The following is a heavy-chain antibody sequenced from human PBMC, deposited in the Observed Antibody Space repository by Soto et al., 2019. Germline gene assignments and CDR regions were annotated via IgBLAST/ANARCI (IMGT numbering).Heavy chain of an antibody. Sequence: GASVKVSCKASGGTFSNYPISWVRQAPGQGLEWMGGIIPIFGTVNYAQKFQGRVTITADESTSTAYMELSSLRSEDTAVYYCAAEIYSGGNCCHFDHWGQGTLVTVSS. CDR2: IIPIFGTV. D-gene: IGHD2-21*02. CDR1: GGTFSNYP. J-gene: IGHJ4*02. V-gene: IGHV1-69*13. CDR3: AAEIYSGGNCCHFDH.